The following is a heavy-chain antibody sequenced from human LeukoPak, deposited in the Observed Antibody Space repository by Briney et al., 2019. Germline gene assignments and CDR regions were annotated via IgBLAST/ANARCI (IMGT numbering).Heavy chain of an antibody. CDR1: GGSISSSSYY. Sequence: SETLSLTCTVSGGSISSSSYYWGWIRQPPGKGLEWIGSIYYSGSTYYNPSLKSRVTISVDTSKNQFSLKLSSVTAADTAVYYCSRDTWVTSSRFDPWGQGTLVTVSS. D-gene: IGHD2-2*01. CDR2: IYYSGST. V-gene: IGHV4-39*07. J-gene: IGHJ5*02. CDR3: SRDTWVTSSRFDP.